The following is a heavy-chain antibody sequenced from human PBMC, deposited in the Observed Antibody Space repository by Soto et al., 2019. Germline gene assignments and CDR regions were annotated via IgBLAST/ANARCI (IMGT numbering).Heavy chain of an antibody. CDR3: GSRCGDYTLCIDY. J-gene: IGHJ4*02. CDR2: INPNSGGT. V-gene: IGHV1-2*02. D-gene: IGHD4-17*01. Sequence: ASVKVSCKASGYTFTGYYMHWVRQAPGQRLEWMGWINPNSGGTKYAQKFQGRVTMTRDTSNSTAYMELSRLRSEDTAVYYCGSRCGDYTLCIDYWGQGTLVTVSS. CDR1: GYTFTGYY.